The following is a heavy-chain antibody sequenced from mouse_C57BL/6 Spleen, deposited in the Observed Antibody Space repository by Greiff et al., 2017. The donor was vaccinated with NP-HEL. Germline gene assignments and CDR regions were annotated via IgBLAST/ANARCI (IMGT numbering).Heavy chain of an antibody. D-gene: IGHD1-1*01. CDR1: GYSITSGYY. CDR2: ISYDGSN. CDR3: AKITTVAYYFGY. Sequence: EVKLQESGPGLVKPSQSLSLTCSVTGYSITSGYYWNWIRQFPGNKLEWMGYISYDGSNNYNPSLKNRTSITPDTSKNQYFLKLNSVTTEDTATYYCAKITTVAYYFGYRGQGTTLTVSS. V-gene: IGHV3-6*01. J-gene: IGHJ2*01.